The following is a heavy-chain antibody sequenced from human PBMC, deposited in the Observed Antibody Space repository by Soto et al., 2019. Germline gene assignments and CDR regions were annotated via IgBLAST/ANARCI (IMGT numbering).Heavy chain of an antibody. CDR1: GYTFTSYG. V-gene: IGHV1-18*01. D-gene: IGHD5-12*01. Sequence: QVQLVQSGAEVKKPGASVKVSCKASGYTFTSYGISWVRQAPGQGLEWMGWISAYNGNTNYAQKLQGRVTMTTDTVTTXDYMGLRSMRSDDTAVYYCARDSRWLQVRPMWFDPWGQGTLVTVSS. CDR3: ARDSRWLQVRPMWFDP. J-gene: IGHJ5*02. CDR2: ISAYNGNT.